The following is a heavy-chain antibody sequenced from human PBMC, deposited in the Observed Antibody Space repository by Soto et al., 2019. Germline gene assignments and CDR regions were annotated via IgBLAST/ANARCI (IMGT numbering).Heavy chain of an antibody. D-gene: IGHD3-16*01. CDR2: SRNEANSYST. Sequence: GGSLRLSCVASGFTFRDHYMDWVRQAPGKGLEWVARSRNEANSYSTEYAASVKGRFTISRDLTKNSLYLQMNSLKTEDTAVYYCVRRAFGSWMMDVWGQGTSVTVSS. J-gene: IGHJ6*02. CDR1: GFTFRDHY. CDR3: VRRAFGSWMMDV. V-gene: IGHV3-72*01.